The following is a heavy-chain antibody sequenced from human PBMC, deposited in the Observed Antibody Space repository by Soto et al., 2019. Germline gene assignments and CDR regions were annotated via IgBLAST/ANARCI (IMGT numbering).Heavy chain of an antibody. CDR2: IKGKTDGGTT. V-gene: IGHV3-15*01. CDR3: TTAAVVPAAAWYYYYGMDV. J-gene: IGHJ6*02. D-gene: IGHD2-2*01. CDR1: GFTFSNAW. Sequence: GGSLRLSXAASGFTFSNAWMSWVRQAPGKGLEWVGRIKGKTDGGTTDYAAPVKGRFTISRDDSKNTLYLQMNSLKTEDTAVYYCTTAAVVPAAAWYYYYGMDVWGQGTTVTVSS.